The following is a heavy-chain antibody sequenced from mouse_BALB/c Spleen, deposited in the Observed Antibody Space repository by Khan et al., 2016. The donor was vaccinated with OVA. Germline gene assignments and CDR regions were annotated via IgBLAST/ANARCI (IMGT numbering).Heavy chain of an antibody. CDR1: GYSITSGYG. V-gene: IGHV3-2*02. CDR2: ISYSGST. CDR3: ARTARMKY. J-gene: IGHJ2*01. D-gene: IGHD1-2*01. Sequence: VQLKQSGPGLVKPSQSLSLTCTVTGYSITSGYGWNWIRQFPGNKLEWMGYISYSGSTNYNPSLNSRISITRDTSKNQFFLQLNSVTTEDTATYYCARTARMKYWGQGTTLTVSS.